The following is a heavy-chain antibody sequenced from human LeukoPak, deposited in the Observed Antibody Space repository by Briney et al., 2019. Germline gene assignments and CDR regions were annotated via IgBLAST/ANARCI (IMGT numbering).Heavy chain of an antibody. Sequence: AGGSLRLSCAASGFTFSGYSMNWVRQAPGKGLEWVSYISSSSTTTYYTDPVKGRFTISRGNAKKSLFLQMNSLRAEDTAVYYCARGGSGYSAYDLDYWGQGILVTVSS. V-gene: IGHV3-48*01. CDR3: ARGGSGYSAYDLDY. D-gene: IGHD5-12*01. CDR2: ISSSSTTT. J-gene: IGHJ4*02. CDR1: GFTFSGYS.